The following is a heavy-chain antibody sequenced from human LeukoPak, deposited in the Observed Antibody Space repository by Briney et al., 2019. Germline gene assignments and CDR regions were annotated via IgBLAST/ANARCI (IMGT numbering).Heavy chain of an antibody. CDR3: ATRDPYSSSQFDY. V-gene: IGHV1-2*06. J-gene: IGHJ4*02. CDR2: INPNSGGT. D-gene: IGHD6-6*01. Sequence: PGRSLRLSCAASGFTFSSYAMHWVRQAPGQGLEWMGRINPNSGGTNYAQKFQGRVTMTRDTSISTAYMELSRLRSDDTAVYYCATRDPYSSSQFDYWGQGTLVTVSS. CDR1: GFTFSSYA.